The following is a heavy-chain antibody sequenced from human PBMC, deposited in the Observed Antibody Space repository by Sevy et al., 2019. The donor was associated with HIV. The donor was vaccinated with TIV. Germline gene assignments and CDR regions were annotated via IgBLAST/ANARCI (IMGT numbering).Heavy chain of an antibody. J-gene: IGHJ4*02. V-gene: IGHV3-21*04. CDR3: AREGCTRPHDY. D-gene: IGHD2-8*01. CDR2: FSFGCGQI. CDR1: GFPFSKYS. Sequence: GESLKISCAASGFPFSKYSMSWIRQTPGNGLEWVATFSFGCGQINYADSVKGRFTISRDDSRNTFYLQMNSLRSDDTAIYYCAREGCTRPHDYWGQGTVVTVSS.